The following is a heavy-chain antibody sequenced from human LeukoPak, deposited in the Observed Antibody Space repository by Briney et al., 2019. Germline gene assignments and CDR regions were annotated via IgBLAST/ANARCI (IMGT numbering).Heavy chain of an antibody. J-gene: IGHJ4*02. D-gene: IGHD7-27*01. CDR2: INHSGSN. V-gene: IGHV4-34*01. Sequence: SETLSLTCAVYGGSFSGYYWSWIRQPPGKGLEWIGEINHSGSNKYNPSLKSRVTMSVDTSKNQFSLKLSSVTAADTAVYYCARERNGEDYWGQGTLVTVSS. CDR3: ARERNGEDY. CDR1: GGSFSGYY.